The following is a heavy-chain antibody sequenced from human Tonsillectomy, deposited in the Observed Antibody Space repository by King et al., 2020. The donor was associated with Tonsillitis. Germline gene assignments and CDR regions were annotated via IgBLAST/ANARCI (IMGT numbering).Heavy chain of an antibody. Sequence: VQLVESGGGVVRPGGSLRLSCAASGFTFSTYGMHWVRQAPGKGLEWVTFIPFDISNEYYADSVKGRFAISRDNSKNTLYLQLNSLRAEDTAVYYCAKDGGYGVLNYWGQGPLVTVSS. D-gene: IGHD3-16*01. CDR2: IPFDISNE. J-gene: IGHJ4*02. V-gene: IGHV3-30*02. CDR3: AKDGGYGVLNY. CDR1: GFTFSTYG.